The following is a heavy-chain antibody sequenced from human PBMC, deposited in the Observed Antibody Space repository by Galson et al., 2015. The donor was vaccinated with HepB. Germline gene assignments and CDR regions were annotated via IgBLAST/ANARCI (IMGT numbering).Heavy chain of an antibody. J-gene: IGHJ4*02. V-gene: IGHV3-7*05. CDR2: IKQDGGGK. CDR1: GFTFNYSR. D-gene: IGHD6-19*01. CDR3: GGGSGWIFDY. Sequence: SLRLSCAASGFTFNYSRMTWVRQAPGKGLEWVANIKQDGGGKDYVDSVGGRFTISTDNAKNSLYLQMDSLRVDDTAVYYCGGGSGWIFDYWGQGILVTVSS.